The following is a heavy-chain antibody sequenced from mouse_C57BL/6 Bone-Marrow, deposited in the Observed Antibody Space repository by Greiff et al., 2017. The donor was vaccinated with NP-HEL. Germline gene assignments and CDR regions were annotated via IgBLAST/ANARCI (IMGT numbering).Heavy chain of an antibody. CDR1: GFTFSDAW. D-gene: IGHD1-2*01. J-gene: IGHJ3*01. V-gene: IGHV6-6*01. CDR3: TRRILRHFAY. CDR2: IRNKANNHAT. Sequence: EVQRVESGGGLVQPGGSMKLSCAASGFTFSDAWMDWVRQSPEKGLEWVAEIRNKANNHATYYAESVKGRFTISRDDSKSSVYLQMNSLRAEDTGIYYCTRRILRHFAYWGQGTLVTVSA.